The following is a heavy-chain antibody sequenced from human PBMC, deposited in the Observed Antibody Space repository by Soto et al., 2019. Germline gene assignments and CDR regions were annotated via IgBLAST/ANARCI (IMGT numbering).Heavy chain of an antibody. CDR1: GASISSGDYF. Sequence: PSETLSLTCTVSGASISSGDYFWSWIRQSPGKGLEWIGYIYDSGSSYYNPSLQSRVTMSVDTSKNQFSLKLSSVTAADTAGYYCAREKGYSSGPKNFDYWGQGTLVTSPQ. V-gene: IGHV4-30-4*01. J-gene: IGHJ4*02. CDR2: IYDSGSS. CDR3: AREKGYSSGPKNFDY. D-gene: IGHD5-18*01.